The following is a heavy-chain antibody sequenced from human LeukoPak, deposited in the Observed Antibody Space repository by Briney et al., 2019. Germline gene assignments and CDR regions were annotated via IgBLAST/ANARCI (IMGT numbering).Heavy chain of an antibody. J-gene: IGHJ4*02. D-gene: IGHD4-17*01. CDR3: ARRTVTAPDY. CDR1: GFTVSATY. Sequence: PGGSLRLSCAASGFTVSATYMNCVRQAPGKGLEWVSIIYTGGNTYYADSVKGRFTISRDISKNTLYLQMNSLRAEDTAVYYCARRTVTAPDYWGQGTLVTVSS. CDR2: IYTGGNT. V-gene: IGHV3-53*01.